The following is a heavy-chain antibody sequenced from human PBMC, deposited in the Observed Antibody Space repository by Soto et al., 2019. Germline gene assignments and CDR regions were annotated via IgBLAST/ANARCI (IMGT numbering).Heavy chain of an antibody. Sequence: QVQLQQWGAGLLKPSETLSLTCAVYGGSFSGYYWSWIRQPPGKGLEWIGDINHSGSTNYNPSLKSRVTISVDTSKNQFSLKLSSLTAADTAVFYCARAPGYYDSSGYFQATPFDYWGQGTLVTVSS. CDR1: GGSFSGYY. CDR3: ARAPGYYDSSGYFQATPFDY. V-gene: IGHV4-34*01. J-gene: IGHJ4*02. D-gene: IGHD3-22*01. CDR2: INHSGST.